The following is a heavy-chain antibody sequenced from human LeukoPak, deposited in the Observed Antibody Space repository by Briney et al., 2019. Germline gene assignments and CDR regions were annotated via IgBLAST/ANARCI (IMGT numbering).Heavy chain of an antibody. V-gene: IGHV1-69*13. Sequence: SVKVSCKASGGTFSSYAISWVRQAPGQGLEWMGGIIPIFGTANYAQKFQGRVTITADESTSTAYMELSSLRSEDTAVYYCASMGTESTSGTTHPSCPWGQGTLVTVSS. J-gene: IGHJ5*02. D-gene: IGHD1-1*01. CDR2: IIPIFGTA. CDR3: ASMGTESTSGTTHPSCP. CDR1: GGTFSSYA.